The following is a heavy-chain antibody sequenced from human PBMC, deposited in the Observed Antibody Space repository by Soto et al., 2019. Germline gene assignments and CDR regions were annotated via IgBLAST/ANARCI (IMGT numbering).Heavy chain of an antibody. CDR1: GFTFSSYG. Sequence: QVQLVESGGGVVQPGRSLRLSCAASGFTFSSYGMHWVRQAPGKGLEWVAVIWYDGSNKYYADSVKGRFTISRDNSKNPLYLQMNSLRAEDTAVYYGARDNRGYDEYYYYYYLYVWGKGTTVTVSS. V-gene: IGHV3-33*01. J-gene: IGHJ6*03. D-gene: IGHD5-12*01. CDR2: IWYDGSNK. CDR3: ARDNRGYDEYYYYYYLYV.